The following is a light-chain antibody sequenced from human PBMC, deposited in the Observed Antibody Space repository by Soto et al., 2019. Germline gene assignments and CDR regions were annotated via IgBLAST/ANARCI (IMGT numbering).Light chain of an antibody. CDR2: EVR. CDR3: SSYAFNSTSV. Sequence: QSALAQPASVSGSPGQSITISCTGTSSDVGRYNSVSWYQQHPGKAPKLMIYEVRNRPSGVSNRFSGSKSGNTASLTISGLQAEDEADYYCSSYAFNSTSVFGTGTKLTVL. J-gene: IGLJ1*01. V-gene: IGLV2-14*01. CDR1: SSDVGRYNS.